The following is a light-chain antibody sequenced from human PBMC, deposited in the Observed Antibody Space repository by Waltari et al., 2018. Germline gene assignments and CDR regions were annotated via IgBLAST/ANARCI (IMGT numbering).Light chain of an antibody. CDR2: GAS. Sequence: EVVLTQSPDTLSVSPGERATLSCRTSRRVNSNLAWYQPKPGQAPRLLMYGASTRPTGIPARFSGSESGTEFTLTITSLQSEDFAVYYCQQYNNWPLTFGGGTKVEI. CDR1: RRVNSN. J-gene: IGKJ4*01. CDR3: QQYNNWPLT. V-gene: IGKV3-15*01.